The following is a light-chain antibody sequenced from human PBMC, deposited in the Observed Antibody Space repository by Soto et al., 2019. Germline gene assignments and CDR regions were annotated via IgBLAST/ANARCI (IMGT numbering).Light chain of an antibody. CDR1: QGISND. CDR2: AAS. V-gene: IGKV1-6*01. CDR3: LHAYNYAPT. J-gene: IGKJ1*01. Sequence: KTLCPGWLPASVKERVTITYRASQGISNDLGWYRQKPGRAPKILIYAASRLHSGVPSRFSGSGAGIYYTHTITSLQPEDSETDYSLHAYNYAPTFGQGTKVDIK.